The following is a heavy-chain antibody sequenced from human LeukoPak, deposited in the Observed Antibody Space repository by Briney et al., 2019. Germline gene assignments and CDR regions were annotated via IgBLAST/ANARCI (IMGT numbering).Heavy chain of an antibody. J-gene: IGHJ4*02. Sequence: GASVKVSCKASGYTFTGYYMHWVRQAPGQGLEWMGWINPDSGGTNYAQKFQGRVTMTRDTSISTAYMELSRLRSDDTAVYYCARALYCSSTSCYEVPENDSWGQGTLVTVSS. CDR2: INPDSGGT. CDR1: GYTFTGYY. CDR3: ARALYCSSTSCYEVPENDS. V-gene: IGHV1-2*02. D-gene: IGHD2-2*01.